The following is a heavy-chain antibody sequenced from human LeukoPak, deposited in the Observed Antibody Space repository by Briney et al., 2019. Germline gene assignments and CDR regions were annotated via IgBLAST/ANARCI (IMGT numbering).Heavy chain of an antibody. V-gene: IGHV4-34*01. CDR2: INHSGST. CDR3: ARGLRRGYSYGGDFDY. CDR1: GGSFSGYY. Sequence: SETLSLTCAVYGGSFSGYYWSWIRQPPGKGLEWIGEINHSGSTNYSPSLESRVTISVDTSKNQFSLKLSSVTAADTAVYYCARGLRRGYSYGGDFDYWGQGTLVTVSS. D-gene: IGHD5-18*01. J-gene: IGHJ4*02.